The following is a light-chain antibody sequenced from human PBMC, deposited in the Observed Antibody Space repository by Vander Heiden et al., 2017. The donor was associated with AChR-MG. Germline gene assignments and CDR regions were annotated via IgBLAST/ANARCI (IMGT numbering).Light chain of an antibody. CDR3: QQSFSIRA. CDR2: AAS. CDR1: LNIGSY. V-gene: IGKV1-39*01. Sequence: DIQMTQSPSSVSASVGDRVTITCRASLNIGSYLNWYQQKPGKAPNLLIYAASRLQSGVPSRFSGSGSGTEFTLTISRLQPEDFATYYWQQSFSIRAFGQGTKVEVK. J-gene: IGKJ1*01.